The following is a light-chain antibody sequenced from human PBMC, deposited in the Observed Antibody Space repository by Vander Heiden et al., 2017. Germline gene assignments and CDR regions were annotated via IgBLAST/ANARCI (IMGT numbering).Light chain of an antibody. CDR1: KRDVDMYDF. J-gene: IGLJ1*01. Sequence: QSALAQPASVSGSPGQSITISCTGTKRDVDMYDFVSWSHQPPGKAPKLIISGVNDRPSWVSHRFSGSKSGNTASLTISGLQPDDEGDYYCISYRSSSTLDFVFGTGTWVTVL. CDR2: GVN. CDR3: ISYRSSSTLDFV. V-gene: IGLV2-14*03.